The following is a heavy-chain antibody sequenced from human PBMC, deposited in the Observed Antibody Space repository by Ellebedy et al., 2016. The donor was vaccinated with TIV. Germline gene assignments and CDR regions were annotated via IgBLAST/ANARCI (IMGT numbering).Heavy chain of an antibody. CDR3: ARSLGGVGAPLDP. CDR1: GATFNNA. V-gene: IGHV1-69*10. CDR2: VLGIP. D-gene: IGHD1-26*01. J-gene: IGHJ5*02. Sequence: SVKVSCKASGATFNNAFTWVRQAPGQGLEWMGGVLGIPTYAQRFQGRVTITADRSTGTSYLQLSSLRSDDTAIYYCARSLGGVGAPLDPWGQGTLITVSS.